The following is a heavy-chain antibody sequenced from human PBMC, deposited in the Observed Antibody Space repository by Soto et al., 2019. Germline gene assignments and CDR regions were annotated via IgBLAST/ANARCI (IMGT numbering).Heavy chain of an antibody. Sequence: QVQLVQSGAEVKKPGASVKVSCKASGYTFTSYGISWVRQAPGQGLEWMGWISAYNGNTNYAQKLQGRVNMTTDTSTSTAYMELRSLRSDDTAVYYCARVDPDDFWSGYWEHYYYYMDVWGKGTTVTVSS. CDR3: ARVDPDDFWSGYWEHYYYYMDV. V-gene: IGHV1-18*01. CDR1: GYTFTSYG. CDR2: ISAYNGNT. J-gene: IGHJ6*03. D-gene: IGHD3-3*01.